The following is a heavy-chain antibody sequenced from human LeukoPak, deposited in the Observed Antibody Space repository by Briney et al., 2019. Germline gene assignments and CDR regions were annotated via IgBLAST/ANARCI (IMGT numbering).Heavy chain of an antibody. V-gene: IGHV4-59*13. J-gene: IGHJ4*02. CDR1: GDSISSSG. Sequence: SETLSLTFTVSGDSISSSGWRWSRRPPGKGLEWIGYIYYSGSTNYNPSLKSRVTISVDTSKNQFCLKLSSVTAADTAVYYCARVGVYSSSWYYLDYWGQGTLVTVSS. CDR2: IYYSGST. CDR3: ARVGVYSSSWYYLDY. D-gene: IGHD6-13*01.